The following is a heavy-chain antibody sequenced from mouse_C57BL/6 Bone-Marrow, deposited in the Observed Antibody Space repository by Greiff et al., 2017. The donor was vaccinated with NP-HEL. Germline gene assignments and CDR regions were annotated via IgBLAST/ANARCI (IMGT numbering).Heavy chain of an antibody. CDR1: GYTFTSYW. Sequence: QVQLQQPGAELVKPGASVKLSCKASGYTFTSYWMHWVKQRPGQGLEWIGMIHPNSGSTNYNEKFKSKATLTVAKSSSTAYMQLSSLTSEDSAVYYCARSGYYGSSPSYWYFDVWGTGTTVTVSS. D-gene: IGHD1-1*01. CDR3: ARSGYYGSSPSYWYFDV. V-gene: IGHV1-64*01. CDR2: IHPNSGST. J-gene: IGHJ1*03.